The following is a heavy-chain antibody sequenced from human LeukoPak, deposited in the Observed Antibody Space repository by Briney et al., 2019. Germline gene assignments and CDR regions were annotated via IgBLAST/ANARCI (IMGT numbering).Heavy chain of an antibody. D-gene: IGHD6-19*01. V-gene: IGHV4-31*03. Sequence: SETLSLTCTVSGGSISSGGYYWSWIRQHPGKGLEGIGYIYYSGSTYYNPSLKSRVTISVDTSKNQFSLKLSSVTAADTAVYYCARDRSPPVGWFDPWGQGTLVTVSS. CDR3: ARDRSPPVGWFDP. J-gene: IGHJ5*02. CDR1: GGSISSGGYY. CDR2: IYYSGST.